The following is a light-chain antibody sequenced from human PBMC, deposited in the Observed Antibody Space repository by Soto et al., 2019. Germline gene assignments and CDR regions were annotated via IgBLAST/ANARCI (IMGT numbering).Light chain of an antibody. CDR1: TGAVTSGHY. J-gene: IGLJ1*01. CDR3: LITYSGARPHV. CDR2: DTS. Sequence: QDVVTQERSLSVYPGGAITLTCGSSTGAVTSGHYPYWFQQKPGQAPRTLIYDTSNRHSWTPARFSGSLLGGKAALTLSGAQPEDEAEYYCLITYSGARPHVFGTGTKVTVL. V-gene: IGLV7-46*01.